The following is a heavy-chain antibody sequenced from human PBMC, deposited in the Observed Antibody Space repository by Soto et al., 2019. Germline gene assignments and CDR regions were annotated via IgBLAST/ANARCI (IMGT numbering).Heavy chain of an antibody. CDR1: GFTFCDYY. D-gene: IGHD6-13*01. J-gene: IGHJ4*02. CDR3: ARSSIAAAGIGVDY. Sequence: PAGSRRLSCAASGFTFCDYYMSWIRQAPGKGLEWVSYISSSSSYTNYADSVKGRFTISRDNAKNSLYLQMNSLRAEDTAVYYCARSSIAAAGIGVDYWGQGTLVTV. V-gene: IGHV3-11*06. CDR2: ISSSSSYT.